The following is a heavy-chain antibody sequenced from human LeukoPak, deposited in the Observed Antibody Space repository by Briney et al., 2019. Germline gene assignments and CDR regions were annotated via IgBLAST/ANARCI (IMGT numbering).Heavy chain of an antibody. CDR1: GVTVSSNF. D-gene: IGHD3-22*01. V-gene: IGHV3-30*03. CDR2: ISYDGSNK. CDR3: ARERITMIVGAFDI. Sequence: GGSLRLSCAASGVTVSSNFMSWVRQAPGKGLEWVAVISYDGSNKYYADSVKGRFTISRDNSKNTLHLQMNSLRAEDTAVYYCARERITMIVGAFDIWGQGTMVTVSS. J-gene: IGHJ3*02.